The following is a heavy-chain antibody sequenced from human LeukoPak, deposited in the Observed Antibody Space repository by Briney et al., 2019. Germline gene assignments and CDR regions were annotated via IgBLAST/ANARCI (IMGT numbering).Heavy chain of an antibody. CDR2: IYHTGRT. D-gene: IGHD3-3*01. V-gene: IGHV4-39*01. Sequence: SETLSLTCTVSGGSITNNHYYWGWIRQPPGKGLEYIGYIYHTGRTYYSPSLKSRLTMSVDTSNNQFSLRLTSLTATDTAFYYCARLCHDMHYDFWSGYYFDYWGPGSRVTVSS. CDR3: ARLCHDMHYDFWSGYYFDY. CDR1: GGSITNNHYY. J-gene: IGHJ4*02.